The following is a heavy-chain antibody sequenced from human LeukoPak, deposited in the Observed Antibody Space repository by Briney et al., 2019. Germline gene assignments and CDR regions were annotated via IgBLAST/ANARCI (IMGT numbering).Heavy chain of an antibody. J-gene: IGHJ4*02. CDR3: ATSQCGSDCYLAGDY. D-gene: IGHD2-21*02. CDR1: GGSVNSGSYY. Sequence: SETLSLTCAVSGGSVNSGSYYWSWIRQHPGKGLEWIGYIYYTGITNYNPSLKSRVTISVDTSKNQFSLNLNPVTAADTAVYYCATSQCGSDCYLAGDYWGQGTLVTVSS. CDR2: IYYTGIT. V-gene: IGHV4-61*01.